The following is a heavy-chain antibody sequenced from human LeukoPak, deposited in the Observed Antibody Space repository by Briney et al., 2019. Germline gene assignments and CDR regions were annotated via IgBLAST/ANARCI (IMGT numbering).Heavy chain of an antibody. V-gene: IGHV1-18*01. CDR1: GYTFTSYG. Sequence: ASVKVSCKASGYTFTSYGISWVRQAPGQGLEWMGWISAYNGNTNYAQKLQGRVTMTTDTSTSTAYMELRSLRSDDTAVYYCARTLGLVLPSYYYYYYMDVWGKGTTVTVSS. D-gene: IGHD3/OR15-3a*01. CDR2: ISAYNGNT. J-gene: IGHJ6*03. CDR3: ARTLGLVLPSYYYYYYMDV.